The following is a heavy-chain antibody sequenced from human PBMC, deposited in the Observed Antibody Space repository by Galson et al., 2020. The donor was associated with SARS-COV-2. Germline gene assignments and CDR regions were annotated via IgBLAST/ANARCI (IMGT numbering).Heavy chain of an antibody. D-gene: IGHD2-21*01. CDR2: IYSSGNT. CDR3: ARNIPFDY. CDR1: GGSISGYY. V-gene: IGHV4-4*07. Sequence: SETLSLTCTVSGGSISGYYWNWIRQPAGKGLEWIGRIYSSGNTNYNPSLKSRVIMSVDTSKNQFSLRLSSVTVGDTAVYYCARNIPFDYWGQEPWSPSPQ. J-gene: IGHJ4*01.